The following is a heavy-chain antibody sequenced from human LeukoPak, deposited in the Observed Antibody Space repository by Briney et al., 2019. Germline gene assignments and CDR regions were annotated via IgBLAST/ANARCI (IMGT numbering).Heavy chain of an antibody. J-gene: IGHJ3*02. Sequence: GGSLRLSCAASGFTFDDYAMHWVRQAPGKGLEWISGISWNSGSIGYADSVKGRFTISRDNAKNSLYLQMNSLRAEDTALYYCAKVASSWYGSDAFDIWGQGTMVTVSS. D-gene: IGHD6-13*01. V-gene: IGHV3-9*01. CDR3: AKVASSWYGSDAFDI. CDR2: ISWNSGSI. CDR1: GFTFDDYA.